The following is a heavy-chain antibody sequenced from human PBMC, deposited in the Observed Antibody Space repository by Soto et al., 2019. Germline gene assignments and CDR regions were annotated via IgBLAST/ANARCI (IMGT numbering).Heavy chain of an antibody. D-gene: IGHD3-10*01. CDR1: GFTFSSYA. Sequence: EVQLLESGGGLVQPGGSLRLSCAASGFTFSSYAMSWVRQAPGKGLEWVSAISGSGGSTYYADSVKGRFTISRDNSKNTLYLQMNSLRAEDTAVYYCAKTRLLMVRGVIIAANYYYSLDVWGKGTTVTVSS. J-gene: IGHJ6*03. CDR2: ISGSGGST. CDR3: AKTRLLMVRGVIIAANYYYSLDV. V-gene: IGHV3-23*01.